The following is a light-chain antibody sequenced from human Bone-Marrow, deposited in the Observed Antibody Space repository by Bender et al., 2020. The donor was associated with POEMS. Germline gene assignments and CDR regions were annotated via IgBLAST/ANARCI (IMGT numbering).Light chain of an antibody. J-gene: IGLJ3*02. CDR3: SSYSTSTTVV. CDR1: SDDVGSYNL. CDR2: EGS. Sequence: QSALTQPASVSGAPGQSITISCSGTSDDVGSYNLVSWYQQYPGKAPKLMIYEGSKRPSGISNRFAGSKSGNTASLIIYGLQPEDEANYYCSSYSTSTTVVFGGGTKLTVL. V-gene: IGLV2-23*01.